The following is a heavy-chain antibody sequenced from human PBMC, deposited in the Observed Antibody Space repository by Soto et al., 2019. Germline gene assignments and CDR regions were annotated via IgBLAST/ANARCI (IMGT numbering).Heavy chain of an antibody. CDR1: GFTFSNYW. J-gene: IGHJ5*02. V-gene: IGHV3-7*01. Sequence: GGSLRLSCRDSGFTFSNYWMSWVRQAPGKGLEWVANIKQDGSESNYADSVKGRFTISRDNAENSLYLQMTSLRAEDTAVYYCASARHIGPWGQGTLVTVSS. D-gene: IGHD2-21*01. CDR2: IKQDGSES. CDR3: ASARHIGP.